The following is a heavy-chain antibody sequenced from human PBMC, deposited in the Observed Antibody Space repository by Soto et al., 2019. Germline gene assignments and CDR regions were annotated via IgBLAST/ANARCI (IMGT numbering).Heavy chain of an antibody. J-gene: IGHJ5*02. D-gene: IGHD3-22*01. Sequence: EVQLLESGGGLVQPGGSLRLSCAAAGFTFSSYVMSWVRQAPGKGLVWVSGISGSGDNTYYADPVKGRFTICRDNSKNTLFLQMNSLRAEDTALHFCAKEMGDYYDSSGSWFDPWGQGTLVTVSS. CDR1: GFTFSSYV. CDR3: AKEMGDYYDSSGSWFDP. CDR2: ISGSGDNT. V-gene: IGHV3-23*01.